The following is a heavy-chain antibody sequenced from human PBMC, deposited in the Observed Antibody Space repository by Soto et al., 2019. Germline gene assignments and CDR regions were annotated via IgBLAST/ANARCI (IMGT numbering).Heavy chain of an antibody. CDR2: IYPGDSDT. Sequence: GESLKISCQGSGYAFSSYWIAWVRQMPGKGLEWMGVIYPGDSDTRYSPSFQGQVTIAVDKSITTAYRQWSSLKASDTAVYYCARGYCTATICEHWFDHWGQGTLVTVYS. V-gene: IGHV5-51*01. J-gene: IGHJ5*02. CDR3: ARGYCTATICEHWFDH. CDR1: GYAFSSYW. D-gene: IGHD2-8*02.